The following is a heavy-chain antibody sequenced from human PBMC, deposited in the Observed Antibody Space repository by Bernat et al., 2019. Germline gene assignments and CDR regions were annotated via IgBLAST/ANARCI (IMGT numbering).Heavy chain of an antibody. CDR2: ISYDGSNK. D-gene: IGHD2-21*02. J-gene: IGHJ4*02. CDR1: GFTFSSYA. CDR3: ARDPRVVVVTDTPDY. Sequence: QVQLVESGGGVVQPGRSLRLSCAASGFTFSSYAMHWVRQAPGKGLEWVAVISYDGSNKYYADSVKGRFTISRDNSKNTLYLQMNSLRAEDTAVYYCARDPRVVVVTDTPDYWGQGTLVTVSS. V-gene: IGHV3-30-3*01.